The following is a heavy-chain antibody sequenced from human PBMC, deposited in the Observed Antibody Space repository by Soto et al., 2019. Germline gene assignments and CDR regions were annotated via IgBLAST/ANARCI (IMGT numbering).Heavy chain of an antibody. CDR2: IYYSGST. V-gene: IGHV4-31*03. J-gene: IGHJ6*02. D-gene: IGHD1-26*01. CDR1: GGSISSGGYY. CDR3: AREIDPVATARYSNYYYGMDV. Sequence: QVQLQESGPGLVKPSQPLSLTCTVSGGSISSGGYYWSWIRQHPGKGLEWIGYIYYSGSTYYNPSLKSRVTISVDTSKNQFSLKLSSVTAADTAVYYCAREIDPVATARYSNYYYGMDVWGRGTTVTVSS.